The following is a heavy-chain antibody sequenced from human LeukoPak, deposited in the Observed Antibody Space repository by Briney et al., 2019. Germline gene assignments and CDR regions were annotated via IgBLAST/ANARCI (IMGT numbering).Heavy chain of an antibody. D-gene: IGHD6-19*01. CDR1: TGSISSSIYY. V-gene: IGHV4-39*01. CDR2: IYYSGST. J-gene: IGHJ4*02. CDR3: ARNSSGWIFDY. Sequence: KTSETLSLTCTVSTGSISSSIYYWGWVRQPPGKGLEWIGSIYYSGSTHYNPSLKGRVTISVDTSKNQFSLQLSSVTAADTAVYYCARNSSGWIFDYWGQGTLVTVSS.